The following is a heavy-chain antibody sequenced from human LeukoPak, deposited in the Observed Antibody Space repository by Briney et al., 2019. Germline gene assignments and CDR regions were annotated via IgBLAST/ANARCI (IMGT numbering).Heavy chain of an antibody. D-gene: IGHD1-26*01. J-gene: IGHJ4*02. Sequence: GGSLRLSCAASGFTFSSYAMSWVRQAPGKGLEWVSVISGSGVSTYYADSLKGRFTISRANSKNTLYLQMNSLRAEDTALYYCTKSPFSGSYRFEDWGQGTLVTLSS. CDR2: ISGSGVST. CDR3: TKSPFSGSYRFED. CDR1: GFTFSSYA. V-gene: IGHV3-23*01.